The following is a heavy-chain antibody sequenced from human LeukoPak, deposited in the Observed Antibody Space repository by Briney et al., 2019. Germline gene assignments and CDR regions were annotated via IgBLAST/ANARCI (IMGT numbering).Heavy chain of an antibody. CDR1: GGSISSSSYY. V-gene: IGHV4-39*07. Sequence: PSETLSLTCTVSGGSISSSSYYWGWIRQPPGKGLEWIGSIYYSGNTYYNPSLKSRVTISVDTSKNQFSLKLSSVTAADTAVYYCARSPTGLWFGELLYYFDYWGQGTLVTVSS. CDR3: ARSPTGLWFGELLYYFDY. D-gene: IGHD3-10*01. J-gene: IGHJ4*02. CDR2: IYYSGNT.